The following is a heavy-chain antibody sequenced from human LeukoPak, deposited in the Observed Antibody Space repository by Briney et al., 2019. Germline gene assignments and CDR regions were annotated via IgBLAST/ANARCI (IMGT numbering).Heavy chain of an antibody. CDR1: GGSISSGDYY. Sequence: PSETLSLTCTVSGGSISSGDYYWSWIRQPPGKGLEWIGYIYYSGSTYYNPSLKSRVTISVDTSKNQFSLKLSSVTAADTAVYYCARDLYGTEEGFDYWGQGNLVTVTS. V-gene: IGHV4-30-4*01. CDR3: ARDLYGTEEGFDY. CDR2: IYYSGST. J-gene: IGHJ4*02. D-gene: IGHD4-17*01.